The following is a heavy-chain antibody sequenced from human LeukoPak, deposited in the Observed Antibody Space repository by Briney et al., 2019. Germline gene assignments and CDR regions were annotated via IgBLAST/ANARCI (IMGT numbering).Heavy chain of an antibody. CDR1: GFTFSSYS. Sequence: PGGSLRLSCAASGFTFSSYSMNWVRQAPGKGLEWVSSISSSSSYIYYADSVKGRFTISRDNAKNSLYLQMNSLRAEDTAVYYCAREPDLYYDFWSGKPEFYYYYMDVWGKGTTVTVSS. CDR3: AREPDLYYDFWSGKPEFYYYYMDV. V-gene: IGHV3-21*01. J-gene: IGHJ6*03. CDR2: ISSSSSYI. D-gene: IGHD3-3*01.